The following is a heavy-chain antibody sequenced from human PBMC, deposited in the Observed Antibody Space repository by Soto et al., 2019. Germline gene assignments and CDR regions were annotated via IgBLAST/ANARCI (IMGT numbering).Heavy chain of an antibody. Sequence: PSETLSLTCTVSGGSISSYYWSWIRQPPGKGLEWIGYIYYSGSTNYNPSLKSRVTISVDTSKNQFSLKLSSVTAADTAVYYCGRVDSSGYPSESSYFDYWGQGTLVTVSS. V-gene: IGHV4-59*01. D-gene: IGHD3-22*01. CDR2: IYYSGST. J-gene: IGHJ4*02. CDR3: GRVDSSGYPSESSYFDY. CDR1: GGSISSYY.